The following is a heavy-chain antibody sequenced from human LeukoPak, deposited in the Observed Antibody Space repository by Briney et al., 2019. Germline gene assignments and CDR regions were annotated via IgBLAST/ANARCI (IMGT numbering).Heavy chain of an antibody. CDR2: IYYSGST. D-gene: IGHD3-22*01. J-gene: IGHJ3*02. CDR3: ARTAYYYDSSGYYTRSAFDI. Sequence: SQTLSLNCTVSGGSISSGGYYWSWIRQHPGKGLEWIGYIYYSGSTYYNPSLKSRVTISVDTSKNQFSLKLSSVTAADTAVYYCARTAYYYDSSGYYTRSAFDIWGQGTMVTVSS. CDR1: GGSISSGGYY. V-gene: IGHV4-31*03.